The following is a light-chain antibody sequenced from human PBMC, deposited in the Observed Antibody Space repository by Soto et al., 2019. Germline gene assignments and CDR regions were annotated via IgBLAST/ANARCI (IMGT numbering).Light chain of an antibody. Sequence: EVVLTQSPATLSLSPGDRATLSCRASQSVSRYIAWYQQKPGQAPRLLIYDASNRAPGIPARFSGSGSGTDFTLTISSLEPEDFAVYFCQQRSYWPQLTFGGGTKVEIK. CDR1: QSVSRY. J-gene: IGKJ4*01. CDR3: QQRSYWPQLT. V-gene: IGKV3-11*01. CDR2: DAS.